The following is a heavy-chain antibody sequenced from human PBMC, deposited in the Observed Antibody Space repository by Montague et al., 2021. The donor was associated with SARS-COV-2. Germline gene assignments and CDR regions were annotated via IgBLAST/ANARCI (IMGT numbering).Heavy chain of an antibody. Sequence: SLRLSCAASGFNFPRYCMHWVRQSPGQGLEWVARICDGVRRISYADSVRDRFTVSSDSAKNTLSLLMNNLSGEDTAVYYCVRDGGDDKHDWWFDLWGRGTHVSVSS. CDR2: ICDGVRRI. V-gene: IGHV3-74*01. J-gene: IGHJ2*01. CDR3: VRDGGDDKHDWWFDL. D-gene: IGHD2-21*02. CDR1: GFNFPRYC.